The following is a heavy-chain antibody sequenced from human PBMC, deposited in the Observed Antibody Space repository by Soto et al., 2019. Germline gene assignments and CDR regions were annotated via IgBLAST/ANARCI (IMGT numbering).Heavy chain of an antibody. D-gene: IGHD4-4*01. J-gene: IGHJ6*02. CDR2: IIPLFHTP. CDR3: ATDNYRLQFGGNYYYLLDV. Sequence: QVQLVQSGAEMKEPGSSVKVSCKTSGGTFSSSAISWLRQAPGQGLEWMGGIIPLFHTPDHAQKFQGRVTIAADESTSTYYMRLRSLRSEDTAVYYCATDNYRLQFGGNYYYLLDVCAQWTTITVTS. V-gene: IGHV1-69*12. CDR1: GGTFSSSA.